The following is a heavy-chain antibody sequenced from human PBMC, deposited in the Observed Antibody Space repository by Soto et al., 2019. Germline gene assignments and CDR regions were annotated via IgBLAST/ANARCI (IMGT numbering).Heavy chain of an antibody. Sequence: ASVKVSCKASGYTFTSYGISWVRQAPGQRLEWIGWISAYNGNTNYAQKLQGRVTMTTDTSTSTAYMELRSLRSDDTAVYYCAREVPYSSSWYSQYYGMDVWGQGTTVTVSS. V-gene: IGHV1-18*01. CDR3: AREVPYSSSWYSQYYGMDV. CDR2: ISAYNGNT. CDR1: GYTFTSYG. D-gene: IGHD6-13*01. J-gene: IGHJ6*02.